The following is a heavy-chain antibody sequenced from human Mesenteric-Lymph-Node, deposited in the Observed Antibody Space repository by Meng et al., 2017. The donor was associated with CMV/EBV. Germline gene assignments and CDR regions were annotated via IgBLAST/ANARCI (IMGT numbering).Heavy chain of an antibody. D-gene: IGHD1-26*01. V-gene: IGHV4-61*01. CDR2: VYYSGDT. CDR1: GGSVRSGNYY. Sequence: SGGSVRSGNYYWSWIRQSPGKGLEWIGYVYYSGDTNYNPSLWSRVTLSVDTSKNQFFLNLSSVTAADTAVYYCARDLGGSYLYSFDYWGQGTLVTVSS. J-gene: IGHJ4*02. CDR3: ARDLGGSYLYSFDY.